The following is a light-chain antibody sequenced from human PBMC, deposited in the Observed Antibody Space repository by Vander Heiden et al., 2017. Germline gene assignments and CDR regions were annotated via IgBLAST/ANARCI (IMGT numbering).Light chain of an antibody. CDR2: HAS. CDR1: PSVGSY. J-gene: IGKJ5*01. V-gene: IGKV3-11*01. CDR3: QQRSNRIT. Sequence: IVLTQPPATLSLSPGERATLSCRASPSVGSYLAWYQQKPGQAPRLLIYHASNRATGIPARFSGSGSETDFTLTISSLEPEDFTVYFCQQRSNRITFGQGTRLEIK.